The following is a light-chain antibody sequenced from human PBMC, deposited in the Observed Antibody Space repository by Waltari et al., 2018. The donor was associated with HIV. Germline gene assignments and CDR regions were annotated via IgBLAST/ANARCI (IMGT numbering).Light chain of an antibody. CDR3: QSADSSGTYPVV. CDR2: KDS. V-gene: IGLV3-25*03. Sequence: SYELTQPPSVSVSPGQTARITCSGDALPKKYAYWSQQKPGQAPVGVIYKDSERPSGIPERFSGSSSGTTVTLTISGVQAEDEADYYCQSADSSGTYPVVFGGGTKLTVL. CDR1: ALPKKY. J-gene: IGLJ2*01.